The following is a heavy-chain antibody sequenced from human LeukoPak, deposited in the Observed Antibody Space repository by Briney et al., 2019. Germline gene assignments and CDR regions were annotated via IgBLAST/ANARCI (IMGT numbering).Heavy chain of an antibody. Sequence: PSETLSLTCTVSGGSISSSSYHWGWIRQPPGKGLEWIGSIYYRGNTFYNPSLKSRITISVDTSKNQFSLKVNSVTAADTAVYFCARLIEGAPADHWGQGTLVTVSS. CDR2: IYYRGNT. J-gene: IGHJ4*02. D-gene: IGHD1-26*01. CDR3: ARLIEGAPADH. V-gene: IGHV4-39*01. CDR1: GGSISSSSYH.